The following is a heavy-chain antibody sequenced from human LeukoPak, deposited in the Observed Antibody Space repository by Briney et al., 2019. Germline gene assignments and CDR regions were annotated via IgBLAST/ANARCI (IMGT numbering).Heavy chain of an antibody. D-gene: IGHD6-13*01. CDR3: ASLQQGGEWFDP. J-gene: IGHJ5*02. CDR2: IYPGDSDT. CDR1: GYSFTSYW. V-gene: IGHV5-51*01. Sequence: GESLKISGRGPGYSFTSYWIGWVRRMPGKGLEGMGSIYPGDSDTRYSRSFQGQVTISADKSISTAYLQWRSLKASDTAMYYCASLQQGGEWFDPWGQGTLVTVSS.